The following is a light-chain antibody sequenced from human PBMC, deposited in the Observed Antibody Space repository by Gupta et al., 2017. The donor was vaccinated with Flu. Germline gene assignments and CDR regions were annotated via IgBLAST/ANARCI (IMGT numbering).Light chain of an antibody. J-gene: IGLJ1*01. CDR1: SSNIGSNT. V-gene: IGLV1-44*01. Sequence: QSVLTQPPSASGTPGQRVTISCSRSSSNIGSNTVNWYQQLPGTAPKLLIYSNNQRPPGVPDRFSGSKSGTSASLAISGLQSEDEADYYCAAWDDSLNGFYVFGTGTKVTVL. CDR2: SNN. CDR3: AAWDDSLNGFYV.